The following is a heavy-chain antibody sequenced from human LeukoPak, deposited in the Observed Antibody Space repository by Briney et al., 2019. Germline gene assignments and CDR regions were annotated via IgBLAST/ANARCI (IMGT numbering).Heavy chain of an antibody. CDR1: GFTFSSFA. CDR2: ISYDGGNK. CDR3: ARDQTEYYYYYYMDV. Sequence: GGSLRLSCAASGFTFSSFAMHWVRQAPGKGLEWLAVISYDGGNKYYADSVKGRFTISRDNSKNTLYLQMNTLRAEDTAVYYCARDQTEYYYYYYMDVWGKGTTVTVSS. D-gene: IGHD1-1*01. J-gene: IGHJ6*03. V-gene: IGHV3-30*01.